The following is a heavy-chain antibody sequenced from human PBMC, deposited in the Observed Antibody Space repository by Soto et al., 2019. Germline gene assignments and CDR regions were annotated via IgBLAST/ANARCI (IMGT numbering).Heavy chain of an antibody. CDR1: GYTFTSYY. CDR2: INPSGGST. V-gene: IGHV1-46*01. D-gene: IGHD2-2*01. CDR3: AGARDQLLNWFDP. Sequence: QVQLVQSGAEVKKPGASVKVSCKASGYTFTSYYMHWVRQAPGQGLEWMGIINPSGGSTSYAQKFPGRGTMTRDTCTSTVYMGLSSLRSEDTAVYYCAGARDQLLNWFDPWGQGTLVTVSS. J-gene: IGHJ5*02.